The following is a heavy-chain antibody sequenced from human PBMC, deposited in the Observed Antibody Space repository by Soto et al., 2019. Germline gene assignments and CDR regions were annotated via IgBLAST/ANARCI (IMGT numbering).Heavy chain of an antibody. J-gene: IGHJ3*02. D-gene: IGHD2-15*01. CDR1: GFTSIIYP. CDR2: LSASGGGT. CDR3: ARDRYCSGGSCYSDAFDI. V-gene: IGHV3-23*01. Sequence: EGFLRHSFSASGFTSIIYPVSRFRQAPGKGHEWVSALSASGGGTHYADSVEGRLTISRDNSNNTLYLQMSSLRAEDTAVYYCARDRYCSGGSCYSDAFDIWGQGTMVTVSS.